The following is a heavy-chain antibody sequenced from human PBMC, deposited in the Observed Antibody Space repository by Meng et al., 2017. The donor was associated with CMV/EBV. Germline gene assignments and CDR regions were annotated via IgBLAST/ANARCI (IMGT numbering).Heavy chain of an antibody. D-gene: IGHD5-12*01. CDR3: TTIYGIPRRGYSGYGAADAFDI. Sequence: GESLKISCAASGFTFSNAWMSWVRQAPGKGLEWVGRIKSKTDGGTTDYAAPVKGRFTISRDDSKNTLYLQMNSLKTEDTAVYYCTTIYGIPRRGYSGYGAADAFDIWGQGTMVTVSS. V-gene: IGHV3-15*01. CDR2: IKSKTDGGTT. J-gene: IGHJ3*02. CDR1: GFTFSNAW.